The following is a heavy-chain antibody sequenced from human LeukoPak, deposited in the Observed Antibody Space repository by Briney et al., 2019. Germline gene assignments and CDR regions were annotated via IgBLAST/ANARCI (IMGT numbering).Heavy chain of an antibody. CDR2: IRYDGSNK. J-gene: IGHJ6*03. D-gene: IGHD2-2*01. V-gene: IGHV3-30*02. CDR3: ANLDIVVVPAAIPGYYYMDV. Sequence: GGSLRLSCAASGFTFSSYGMHWVRRAPGKGLEWVAFIRYDGSNKYYADSVKGRFTISRDNSKNTLYLQMNSLRAEDTAVYYCANLDIVVVPAAIPGYYYMDVWGKGTTVTISS. CDR1: GFTFSSYG.